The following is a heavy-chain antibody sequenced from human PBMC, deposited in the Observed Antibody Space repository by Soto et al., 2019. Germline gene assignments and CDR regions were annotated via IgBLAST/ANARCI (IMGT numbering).Heavy chain of an antibody. V-gene: IGHV1-46*01. D-gene: IGHD6-19*01. CDR1: GYSFTSYY. CDR3: ARRGYDSGWSLDY. Sequence: AKLVQSGAEVREPGASVKVHCKPSGYSFTSYYINWVRQAPGQGLEWMGIINPSGGSANYAQEFQGRVPMTVDTSTSTVYMELRSLTSDGTAVYYWARRGYDSGWSLDYWGQATLVTVSS. CDR2: INPSGGSA. J-gene: IGHJ4*02.